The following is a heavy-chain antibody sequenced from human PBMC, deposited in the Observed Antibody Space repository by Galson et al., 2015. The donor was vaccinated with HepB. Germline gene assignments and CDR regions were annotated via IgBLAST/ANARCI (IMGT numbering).Heavy chain of an antibody. V-gene: IGHV1-18*01. CDR3: ARGGRWESYPTPFDY. D-gene: IGHD1-26*01. CDR1: SYTFIDYG. J-gene: IGHJ4*02. Sequence: SVKVSCKASSYTFIDYGISWVRQAPGQGLEWMGWISAYNGNTKYAQKLQGRVTMTTDTSTSTAYMELRSLRSDDTAVYYCARGGRWESYPTPFDYWGQGTLVTVSS. CDR2: ISAYNGNT.